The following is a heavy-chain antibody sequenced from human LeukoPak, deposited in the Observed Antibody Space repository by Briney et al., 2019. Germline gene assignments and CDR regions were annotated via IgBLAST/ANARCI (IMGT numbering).Heavy chain of an antibody. CDR3: ARLRGGYDSADY. CDR2: MNPNSGNT. CDR1: GYTFSSYD. D-gene: IGHD5-12*01. V-gene: IGHV1-8*01. Sequence: ASVKVSCKASGYTFSSYDINWVRQAAGQGPEWMGWMNPNSGNTAYAQNFQGRVTMTRDTSISTVHMELSRLGSDDTAVYYCARLRGGYDSADYWGQGTLVTVSS. J-gene: IGHJ4*02.